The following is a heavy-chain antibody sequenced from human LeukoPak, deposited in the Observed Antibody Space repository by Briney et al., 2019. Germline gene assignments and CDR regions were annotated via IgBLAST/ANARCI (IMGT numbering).Heavy chain of an antibody. CDR1: GYTFTDYY. CDR3: ARGSVVGGTEGTAMDV. CDR2: TNPNSGGT. Sequence: GASVKVSCKASGYTFTDYYMHWVRQAPGQGLEWMGWTNPNSGGTNYAQKFQGTVTMTRDTSISTAYMELRSLRSDDTAVYYCARGSVVGGTEGTAMDVWGQGTTVTVSS. V-gene: IGHV1-2*02. D-gene: IGHD1-26*01. J-gene: IGHJ6*02.